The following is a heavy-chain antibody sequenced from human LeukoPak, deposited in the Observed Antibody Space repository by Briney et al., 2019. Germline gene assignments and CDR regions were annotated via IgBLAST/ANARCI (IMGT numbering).Heavy chain of an antibody. Sequence: PGGSLRLSCAASGFTFSSYEMNWVRQAPGKGLEWVSYISSSGSTIYYADSVKGRFTISRDNAKNSLYLQMNSLRAEDTAVYYCARDLGDSGWYYAFDIWGQGTMVTVSS. D-gene: IGHD6-19*01. J-gene: IGHJ3*02. CDR2: ISSSGSTI. V-gene: IGHV3-48*03. CDR1: GFTFSSYE. CDR3: ARDLGDSGWYYAFDI.